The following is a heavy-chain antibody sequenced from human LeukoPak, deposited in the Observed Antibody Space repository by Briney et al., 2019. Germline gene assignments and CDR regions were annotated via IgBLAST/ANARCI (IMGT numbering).Heavy chain of an antibody. D-gene: IGHD3-22*01. V-gene: IGHV3-21*01. Sequence: GGSLRLSCAASGFTFSSYSMNWVRQAPGKGLEWVSSISSSSSYIYYADSVKGRFTISRDNAKNSLYLQMNSLRAEDTAVYYCARDTGAYYDSGGLDYWGQGTLVTVSS. CDR1: GFTFSSYS. J-gene: IGHJ4*02. CDR3: ARDTGAYYDSGGLDY. CDR2: ISSSSSYI.